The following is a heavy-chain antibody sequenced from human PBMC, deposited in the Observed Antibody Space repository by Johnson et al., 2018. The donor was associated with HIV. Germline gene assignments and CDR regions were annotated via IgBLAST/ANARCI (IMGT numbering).Heavy chain of an antibody. D-gene: IGHD6-19*01. CDR2: ISYDGSNK. Sequence: QVQLVESGGGVVQPGRSLRLSCAASGFTFSNYGMHWVRQAPGKGLEWVAVISYDGSNKYYADSVKGRFTISRDNSKNTLYLQMNSLRAEDTAVYYCARVGAGHISGPDMVFDIWGQGRMVTVSS. V-gene: IGHV3-30*19. J-gene: IGHJ3*02. CDR1: GFTFSNYG. CDR3: ARVGAGHISGPDMVFDI.